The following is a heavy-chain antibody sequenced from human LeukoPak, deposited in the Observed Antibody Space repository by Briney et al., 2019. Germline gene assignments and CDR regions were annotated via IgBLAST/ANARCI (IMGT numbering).Heavy chain of an antibody. CDR1: GFTFGNYA. D-gene: IGHD3-9*01. CDR3: AKWGDYDVLTGYYVSDY. V-gene: IGHV3-23*01. Sequence: GASLRLSCAASGFTFGNYAMSWVRQAPGKGLEWVSAITGGGSGIYYADSMKSRFTISRDSSKNTLYLQINSLRAEDTAVYYCAKWGDYDVLTGYYVSDYWGQGTLVTVSS. CDR2: ITGGGSGI. J-gene: IGHJ4*02.